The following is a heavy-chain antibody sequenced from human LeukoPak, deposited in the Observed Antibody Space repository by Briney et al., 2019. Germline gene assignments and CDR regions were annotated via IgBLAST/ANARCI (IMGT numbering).Heavy chain of an antibody. V-gene: IGHV3-23*01. CDR1: GFTFSSYA. D-gene: IGHD4-17*01. Sequence: GGSLRLSCAASGFTFSSYAMSWVRQAPGKGLEWVSAISGSGGSTYYADSVKGRFTISRDNSKNTLYLQMNSLRAEDTAVYYCAEGTDYGDYPDYWGQGTLVTVSS. CDR2: ISGSGGST. CDR3: AEGTDYGDYPDY. J-gene: IGHJ4*02.